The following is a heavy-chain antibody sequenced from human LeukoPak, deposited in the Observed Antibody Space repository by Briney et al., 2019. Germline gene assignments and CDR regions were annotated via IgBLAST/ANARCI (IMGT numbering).Heavy chain of an antibody. CDR1: GYTFTNYA. Sequence: ASAKVSCTASGYTFTNYAMNWVRQAPGQRLEWMGWINAGNGKTKSSQRFQDRVTITRDTSASTAYMELNSLRSEDTAVYYCARGIWSSHNKDYYFDYWGQGSLVTVSS. J-gene: IGHJ4*02. CDR3: ARGIWSSHNKDYYFDY. V-gene: IGHV1-3*01. CDR2: INAGNGKT. D-gene: IGHD2-21*01.